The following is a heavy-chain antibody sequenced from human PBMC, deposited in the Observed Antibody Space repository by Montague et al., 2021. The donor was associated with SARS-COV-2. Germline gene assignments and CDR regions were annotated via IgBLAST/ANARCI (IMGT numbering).Heavy chain of an antibody. CDR1: GYSFINYA. J-gene: IGHJ4*02. Sequence: SLRLSCAASGYSFINYAMGWVRQAPGKGLEWVSVISGSGGNTYFADSVRGRFTISRDNSKNTLYLQMNSLRAEDTAAYYCVRKNYYSSGSFSTFDYWGQGTLVTVSS. CDR3: VRKNYYSSGSFSTFDY. V-gene: IGHV3-23*01. D-gene: IGHD3-10*01. CDR2: ISGSGGNT.